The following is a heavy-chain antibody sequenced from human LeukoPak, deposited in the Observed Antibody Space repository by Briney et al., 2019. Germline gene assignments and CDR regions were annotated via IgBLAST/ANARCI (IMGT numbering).Heavy chain of an antibody. J-gene: IGHJ4*02. CDR3: ARLSSSSVHRDY. Sequence: SVKVSCKASGGTFSSYAISWVRQAPGQGLEWMGGIIPIFGTANYAQKFQGRVTITADESASTAYMELSSLRSEDTAVYYCARLSSSSVHRDYWGQGTLVTVSS. V-gene: IGHV1-69*13. D-gene: IGHD6-13*01. CDR2: IIPIFGTA. CDR1: GGTFSSYA.